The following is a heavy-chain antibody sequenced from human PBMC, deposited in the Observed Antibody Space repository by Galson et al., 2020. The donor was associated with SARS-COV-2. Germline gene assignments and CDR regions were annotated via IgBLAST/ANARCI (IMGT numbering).Heavy chain of an antibody. CDR1: GFSLSTSGVG. V-gene: IGHV2-5*02. D-gene: IGHD3-22*01. J-gene: IGHJ4*02. CDR3: AHESLSYYYDSSGLDY. CDR2: IYWDDDK. Sequence: SGPTLVKPTQTLTLTCTFSGFSLSTSGVGVGWIRQPPGKALEWLALIYWDDDKRYSPSLKSRLTITKDTSKNQVVLTMTNMDPVDTATYYCAHESLSYYYDSSGLDYWGQGTLVTVSS.